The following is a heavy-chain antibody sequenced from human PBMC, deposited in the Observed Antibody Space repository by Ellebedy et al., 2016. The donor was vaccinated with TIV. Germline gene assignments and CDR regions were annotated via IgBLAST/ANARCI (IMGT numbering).Heavy chain of an antibody. CDR2: INPNSGGT. Sequence: ASVKVFCXASGYTFTGYYMHWVRQAPGQGLEWMGWINPNSGGTNYAQKFQGRVTMTRDTSISTAYMELSRLRSDDTAVYYCARDRPARSRGGAAAGHGLPINNWFDPWGQGTLVTVSS. CDR3: ARDRPARSRGGAAAGHGLPINNWFDP. V-gene: IGHV1-2*02. CDR1: GYTFTGYY. D-gene: IGHD6-13*01. J-gene: IGHJ5*02.